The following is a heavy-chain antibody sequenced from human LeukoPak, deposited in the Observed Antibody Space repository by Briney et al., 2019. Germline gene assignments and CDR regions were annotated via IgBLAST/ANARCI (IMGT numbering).Heavy chain of an antibody. CDR2: INHSGST. Sequence: SETLSLTCAVYGGSFSGYYWSWIRQPPGKGLEWIGEINHSGSTNYNPSLKSRVTISVDTSKNQFSLKLSSVTAADTAVYYCARRPPKFHSSSWYGRVSDGMDVWGQGTTVTVSS. CDR1: GGSFSGYY. J-gene: IGHJ6*02. V-gene: IGHV4-34*01. D-gene: IGHD6-13*01. CDR3: ARRPPKFHSSSWYGRVSDGMDV.